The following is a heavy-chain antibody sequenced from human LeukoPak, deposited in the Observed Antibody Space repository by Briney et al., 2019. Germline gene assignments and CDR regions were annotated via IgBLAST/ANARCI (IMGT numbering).Heavy chain of an antibody. CDR1: GFTFSSYW. D-gene: IGHD6-13*01. Sequence: GGSLRLSCAASGFTFSSYWMSWVRQAPGKGLEWVSYISSSGSTIYYADSVKGRFTISRDNAKNSLYLQMNSLRAEDTAVYYCARGKGIAYFDYWGQGTLVTVSS. J-gene: IGHJ4*02. V-gene: IGHV3-48*04. CDR3: ARGKGIAYFDY. CDR2: ISSSGSTI.